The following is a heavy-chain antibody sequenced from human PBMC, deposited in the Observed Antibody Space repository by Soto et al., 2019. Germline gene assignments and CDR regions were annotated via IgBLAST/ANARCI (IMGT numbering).Heavy chain of an antibody. V-gene: IGHV1-2*02. CDR2: INPNGGGT. Sequence: QVQLVQSGAEMKKPGASVKVSCESSGYTFTAYYIHWVRQAPGHGLEWMGWINPNGGGTKYSQKFQGRVTMTRDTSINTAYMELPRLTSDETAVYYCARAVHTTIQGVRFRVDQWGQGTLVTVSS. D-gene: IGHD3-10*01. CDR1: GYTFTAYY. J-gene: IGHJ4*02. CDR3: ARAVHTTIQGVRFRVDQ.